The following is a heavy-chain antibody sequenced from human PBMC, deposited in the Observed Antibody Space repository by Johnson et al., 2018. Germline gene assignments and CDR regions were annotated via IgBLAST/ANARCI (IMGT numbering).Heavy chain of an antibody. V-gene: IGHV3-30-3*01. CDR3: GRDYYGSGSHGV. D-gene: IGHD3-10*01. Sequence: VQLVQSGGGVVQPGRSLRLSCAASGFTFSSYAMHWVRQAPGKGLEWVAVISYDGSNKYYADSVKGRFTISRDNSKNTLYLQMNSLRAEDTAVYYCGRDYYGSGSHGVWGKGTTVTVSS. J-gene: IGHJ6*04. CDR1: GFTFSSYA. CDR2: ISYDGSNK.